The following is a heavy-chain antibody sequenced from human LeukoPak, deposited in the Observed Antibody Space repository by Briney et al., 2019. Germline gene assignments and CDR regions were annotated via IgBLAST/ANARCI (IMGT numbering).Heavy chain of an antibody. Sequence: GGSLRLSCAASGFTFDDYGMSWVRQAPGKGLEWVSSISSSSSYIYYADSVKGRFTISRDNAKNSLYLQMNSLRAEDTAVYYCAIRLVYAISYWGQGTLVTVSS. J-gene: IGHJ4*02. CDR1: GFTFDDYG. D-gene: IGHD2-8*01. V-gene: IGHV3-21*01. CDR2: ISSSSSYI. CDR3: AIRLVYAISY.